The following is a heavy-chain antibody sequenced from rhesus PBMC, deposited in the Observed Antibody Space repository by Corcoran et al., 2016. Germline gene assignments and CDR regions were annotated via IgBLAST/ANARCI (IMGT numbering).Heavy chain of an antibody. CDR2: ISYCGST. CDR1: GYSISSGYG. Sequence: QLQLQESGPGLVKPSETLSLTCAVSGYSISSGYGWSWIRQPPGKGLEWIGYISYCGSTSYNPSLKSRVTISRDTSKNQFSLKLSSVTAADTAVYYCARDRSYRKDWYFDLWGPGTPITISS. V-gene: IGHV4-122*02. D-gene: IGHD1-1*01. J-gene: IGHJ2*01. CDR3: ARDRSYRKDWYFDL.